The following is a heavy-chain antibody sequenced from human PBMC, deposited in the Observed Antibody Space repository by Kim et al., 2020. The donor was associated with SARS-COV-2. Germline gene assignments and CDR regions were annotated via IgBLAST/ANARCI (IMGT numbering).Heavy chain of an antibody. D-gene: IGHD6-13*01. CDR1: GFSFTTYD. CDR3: ARDRASSSKGWFDP. Sequence: ASVKVSCKASGFSFTTYDINWVRQATGQGLEWMGWMNPNSGDSGYAQKFQGRVTMTRDTSISTAFMELSSLTSEDTAVYYCARDRASSSKGWFDPWGQGTLVTFSS. J-gene: IGHJ5*02. V-gene: IGHV1-8*02. CDR2: MNPNSGDS.